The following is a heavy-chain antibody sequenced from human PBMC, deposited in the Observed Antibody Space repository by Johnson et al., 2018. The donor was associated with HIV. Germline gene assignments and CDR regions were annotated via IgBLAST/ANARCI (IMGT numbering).Heavy chain of an antibody. CDR1: VFTFSSYG. CDR2: ICYDGRNK. CDR3: AKDGVGATPFAFDI. Sequence: QVQLVESGGGLVQPGGSLRLSCAASVFTFSSYGMHWVRQAPGKGLEWVAVICYDGRNKSYADSVKGRFTISRDNSKNTLYLQMNSLRAEDTAVYYCAKDGVGATPFAFDIWGQGTMVTVSS. J-gene: IGHJ3*02. V-gene: IGHV3-30*18. D-gene: IGHD1-26*01.